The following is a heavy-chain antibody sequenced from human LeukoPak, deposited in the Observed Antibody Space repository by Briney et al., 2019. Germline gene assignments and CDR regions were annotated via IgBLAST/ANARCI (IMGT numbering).Heavy chain of an antibody. CDR2: IKSKTDGGTT. V-gene: IGHV3-15*01. CDR3: TTGITMVRGVIHLIDY. J-gene: IGHJ4*02. D-gene: IGHD3-10*01. CDR1: GFTFSNAW. Sequence: PGGSLRPSCAASGFTFSNAWMSWVRQAPGKGLEWVGRIKSKTDGGTTDYAAPVKGRFTISRDDSKNTLYLQMNSLKTEDTAVHYCTTGITMVRGVIHLIDYWGQGTLVTVSS.